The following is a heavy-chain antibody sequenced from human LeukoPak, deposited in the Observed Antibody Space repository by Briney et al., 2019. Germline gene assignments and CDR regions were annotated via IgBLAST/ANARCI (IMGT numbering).Heavy chain of an antibody. Sequence: SETLSLTCAVSGGSISSGGYSWSWIRQPPGKGLEWIGYIYYSGSTNYNPSLKSRVTISVDTSKNQFSLKLSSVTAADTAVYYCAKSRWGYYFDYWGQGTLVAVSS. CDR1: GGSISSGGYS. J-gene: IGHJ4*02. CDR3: AKSRWGYYFDY. D-gene: IGHD3-16*01. CDR2: IYYSGST. V-gene: IGHV4-61*08.